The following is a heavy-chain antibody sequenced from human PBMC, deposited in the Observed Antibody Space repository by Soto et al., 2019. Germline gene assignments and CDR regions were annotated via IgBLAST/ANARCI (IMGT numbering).Heavy chain of an antibody. J-gene: IGHJ4*02. D-gene: IGHD4-17*01. CDR2: IYYSGST. V-gene: IGHV4-31*03. CDR3: ARDRVTTQAFDY. CDR1: GGSISSGGYY. Sequence: TLSLTCTVSGGSISSGGYYWSWIRQHPGKGLEWIGYIYYSGSTYYNPSLKSRVTISVDTSKNQFSLRLSSVTAADTAVYYCARDRVTTQAFDYWGQGTPVTVSS.